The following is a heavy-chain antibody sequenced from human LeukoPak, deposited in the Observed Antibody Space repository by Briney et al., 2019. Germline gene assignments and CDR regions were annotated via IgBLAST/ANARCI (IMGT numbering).Heavy chain of an antibody. CDR3: ARDLSVRGVISSYYYYGMDV. CDR1: GFTLSSYE. CDR2: ISSSGTTI. Sequence: GGSLRLSCAASGFTLSSYEMNWVSQAPGKGLEWDSYISSSGTTIYYAGSVKGRFTISRDNAKNSLYLQMNSLRAEDTAVYYCARDLSVRGVISSYYYYGMDVWGNGTTVTVSS. D-gene: IGHD3-10*01. V-gene: IGHV3-48*03. J-gene: IGHJ6*04.